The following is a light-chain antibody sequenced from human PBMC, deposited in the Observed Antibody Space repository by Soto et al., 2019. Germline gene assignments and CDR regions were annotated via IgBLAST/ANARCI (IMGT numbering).Light chain of an antibody. J-gene: IGKJ4*01. Sequence: DIQMTQSPSTLSASVGDRVTITCRASQTISIWLAWYQQKPGKAPNLLIYKASSLESGVPSRFSDSGSGTEFTLTISSLQPDDFATYYCQQYNTYPLTFGGGTKVEI. CDR2: KAS. CDR3: QQYNTYPLT. V-gene: IGKV1-5*03. CDR1: QTISIW.